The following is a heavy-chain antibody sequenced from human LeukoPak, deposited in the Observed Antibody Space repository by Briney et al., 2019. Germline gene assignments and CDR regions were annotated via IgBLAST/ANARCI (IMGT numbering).Heavy chain of an antibody. V-gene: IGHV4-34*01. J-gene: IGHJ4*02. CDR2: INHSGST. Sequence: SETLSLTCAVYGGSFSGYCWSWIRQPPGKGLEWIGEINHSGSTNYNPSLKSRVTISVDTSKNQFSLKLSSVTAADTAVYYCARGGVRYFDWLLSGYYFDYWGQGTLVTVSS. CDR3: ARGGVRYFDWLLSGYYFDY. CDR1: GGSFSGYC. D-gene: IGHD3-9*01.